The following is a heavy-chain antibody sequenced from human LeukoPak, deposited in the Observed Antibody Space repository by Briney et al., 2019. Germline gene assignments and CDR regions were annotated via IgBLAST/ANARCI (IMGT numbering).Heavy chain of an antibody. CDR1: GGSISSYY. J-gene: IGHJ4*02. CDR2: IYYSGST. D-gene: IGHD2-15*01. Sequence: SETLSLTCTVSGGSISSYYWSWLRQPPANGLEWIGYIYYSGSTNYNPSLKSRVTISVDTSKNQFSLKLSSVTAADTAVYYCARGGGPLGYCSGGSCLDYWGQGTLVTVSS. CDR3: ARGGGPLGYCSGGSCLDY. V-gene: IGHV4-59*08.